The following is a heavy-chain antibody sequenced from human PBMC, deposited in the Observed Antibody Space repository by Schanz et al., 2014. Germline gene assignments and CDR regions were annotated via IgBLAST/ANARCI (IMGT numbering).Heavy chain of an antibody. CDR1: AFIFRSYS. D-gene: IGHD3-10*01. V-gene: IGHV3-48*01. Sequence: EVQLVESGGGLVQPGGSLRLSCAASAFIFRSYSMHWVRQAPGKGLEWVSHISGSSIHKNYADSVKGRFTISRDNSQSTRYLKMNTRKTETTAEYYCAKELNRRGGQTNFYYYYGMDVWGQGTTXTVSS. CDR2: ISGSSIHK. CDR3: AKELNRRGGQTNFYYYYGMDV. J-gene: IGHJ6*02.